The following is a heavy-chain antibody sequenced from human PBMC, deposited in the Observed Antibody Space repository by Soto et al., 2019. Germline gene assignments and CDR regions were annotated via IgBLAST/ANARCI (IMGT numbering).Heavy chain of an antibody. CDR1: GGSFSGYY. CDR3: ARDGVGATRGMFDY. J-gene: IGHJ4*02. CDR2: INHSGST. Sequence: QVQLQQWGAGLLKPSETLSLTCAVYGGSFSGYYWSWIRQPPGKGLEWIGEINHSGSTNYNPSLKSRVTISVDTSKNQFSLKLSSVPAAATAVYYCARDGVGATRGMFDYWGQGTLVTVSS. V-gene: IGHV4-34*01. D-gene: IGHD1-26*01.